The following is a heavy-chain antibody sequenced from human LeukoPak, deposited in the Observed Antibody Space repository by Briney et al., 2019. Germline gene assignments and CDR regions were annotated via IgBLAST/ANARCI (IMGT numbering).Heavy chain of an antibody. D-gene: IGHD4-17*01. CDR1: GGSISSGDYY. CDR2: IYYSGSS. Sequence: SETLSLTCTVSGGSISSGDYYWSWIRQPPGKDLEWIGYIYYSGSSYYNPSLKSRVTTSVETSKNQFSLKLGSVTAADTAVYYWARELAYADYWGQGTLVTVSS. CDR3: ARELAYADY. J-gene: IGHJ4*02. V-gene: IGHV4-30-4*01.